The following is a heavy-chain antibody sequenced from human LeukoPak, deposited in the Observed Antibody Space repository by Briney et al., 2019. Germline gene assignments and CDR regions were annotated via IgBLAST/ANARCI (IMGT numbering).Heavy chain of an antibody. CDR3: ATGLRFLEWLSHLFDY. D-gene: IGHD3-3*01. CDR2: FDPEDGET. V-gene: IGHV1-24*01. CDR1: GYPLTELS. Sequence: ASVKVSCKVSGYPLTELSMHWVRQAPGKGLEWMGGFDPEDGETIYAQKFQGRVTMTEDTSTDTAYMELSSLRSEDTAVYYCATGLRFLEWLSHLFDYWGQGTLVTVSS. J-gene: IGHJ4*02.